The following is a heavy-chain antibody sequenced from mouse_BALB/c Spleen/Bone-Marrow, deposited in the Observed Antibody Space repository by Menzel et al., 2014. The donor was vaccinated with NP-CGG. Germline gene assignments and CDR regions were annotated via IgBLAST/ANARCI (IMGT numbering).Heavy chain of an antibody. J-gene: IGHJ3*01. Sequence: VQLQQSGPELVKPGASVKVSCKASGYAFTSYNMYWVKQSHGKSLEWIGHIDPYNGGTSYNQNFKVKATLTVDKSSNTAYMHLNSLTSEDSAVYYCAREEYGNGFAYWGQGTLVTVSA. V-gene: IGHV1S135*01. CDR1: GYAFTSYN. D-gene: IGHD2-10*02. CDR3: AREEYGNGFAY. CDR2: IDPYNGGT.